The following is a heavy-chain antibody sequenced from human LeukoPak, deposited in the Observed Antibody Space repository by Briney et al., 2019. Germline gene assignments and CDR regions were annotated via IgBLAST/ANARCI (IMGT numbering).Heavy chain of an antibody. CDR2: ISYDGSNK. V-gene: IGHV3-30*16. Sequence: QPGKSLRLSCAASGFTFSSYAMLWLRPAPGKGLEGGAVISYDGSNKYYPASEKGRFTITRDHSKNTLYLQLNSLRAEDTAVYYCAREFFVHCSSTSCYTPYFDYWGQGTLVTVSS. J-gene: IGHJ4*02. CDR3: AREFFVHCSSTSCYTPYFDY. CDR1: GFTFSSYA. D-gene: IGHD2-2*02.